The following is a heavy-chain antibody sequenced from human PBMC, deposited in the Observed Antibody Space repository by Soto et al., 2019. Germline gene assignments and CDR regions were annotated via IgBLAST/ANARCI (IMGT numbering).Heavy chain of an antibody. CDR1: GFTFSSYA. J-gene: IGHJ4*02. CDR2: ISGSGGST. CDR3: AKVIPPRYSSSWYLGPLDF. D-gene: IGHD6-13*01. Sequence: PGGSLRLSCAASGFTFSSYAMSWVRQAPGKGLEWVSAISGSGGSTYYADSVKGRFTISRDDSKNTLYLQMNSLRAEDTAVYYCAKVIPPRYSSSWYLGPLDFWGQGTLVTVSS. V-gene: IGHV3-23*01.